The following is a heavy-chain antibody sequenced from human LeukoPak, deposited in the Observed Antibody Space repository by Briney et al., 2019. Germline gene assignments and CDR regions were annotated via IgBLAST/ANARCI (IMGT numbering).Heavy chain of an antibody. D-gene: IGHD4-23*01. J-gene: IGHJ4*02. CDR1: GGSISSGGYY. CDR3: ARWAQRWGTSKKDY. Sequence: SETLSLTCTVSGGSISSGGYYWSWIRQPPGKGLEWIGEINHSGSTNYNPSLKGRVTISVDTSKNQFSLKLSSVTAADTAVYYCARWAQRWGTSKKDYWGQGTLVTVSS. V-gene: IGHV4-39*07. CDR2: INHSGST.